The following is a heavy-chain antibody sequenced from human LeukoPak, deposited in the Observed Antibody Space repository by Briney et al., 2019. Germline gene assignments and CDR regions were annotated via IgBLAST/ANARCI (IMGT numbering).Heavy chain of an antibody. CDR1: GGSISSYY. J-gene: IGHJ6*03. Sequence: SETLSLTCTVSGGSISSYYWSWIRQPPGKGLEWIGYIYTSGSTNYNPSLKSRVTISVDTSKNQFSLKLSSVTAADTAVYYCARQEGGQDYMDVWAKGPRSPSP. V-gene: IGHV4-4*09. CDR3: ARQEGGQDYMDV. CDR2: IYTSGST. D-gene: IGHD3-16*01.